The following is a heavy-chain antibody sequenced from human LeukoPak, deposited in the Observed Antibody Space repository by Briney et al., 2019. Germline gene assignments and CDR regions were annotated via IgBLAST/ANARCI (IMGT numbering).Heavy chain of an antibody. J-gene: IGHJ4*02. D-gene: IGHD1-26*01. CDR2: ISYDGSKK. CDR1: GFTFSSYA. V-gene: IGHV3-30-3*01. Sequence: GGSLRLSCAASGFTFSSYAMHWVRQAPGKGLEWVAVISYDGSKKYYADAVKGRFTISRDNAKNSLHLQMNSLRAEDTAVYYCARGFSGSYPNRVYWGQGTLVTVSS. CDR3: ARGFSGSYPNRVY.